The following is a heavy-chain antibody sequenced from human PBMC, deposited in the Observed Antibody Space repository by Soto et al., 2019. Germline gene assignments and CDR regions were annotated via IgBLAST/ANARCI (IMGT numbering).Heavy chain of an antibody. D-gene: IGHD6-6*01. CDR3: ARGHGSIAARPGYYGMDV. CDR2: IIPIFGTA. V-gene: IGHV1-69*13. Sequence: GASVKVSCKASGGTFSSYAISWVRQAPGQGLGWMGGIIPIFGTANYAQKFQGRVTITADESTSTAYMELSSLRSEDTAVYYCARGHGSIAARPGYYGMDVWGQGXTVTVYS. J-gene: IGHJ6*02. CDR1: GGTFSSYA.